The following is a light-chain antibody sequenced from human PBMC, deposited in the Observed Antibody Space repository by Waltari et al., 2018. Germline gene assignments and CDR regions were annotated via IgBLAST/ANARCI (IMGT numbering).Light chain of an antibody. J-gene: IGKJ2*01. CDR2: GAS. CDR3: QQYYSIPYT. V-gene: IGKV4-1*01. CDR1: QSVLYSSDNKNY. Sequence: DIVMTQSPDSLAVSLGERATINCKSRQSVLYSSDNKNYLAWYQQNPGQPPKLLIYGASTREAGVPDRFSGSGSGADFTLTISSLQAEDVAVYYCQQYYSIPYTFGQGTKLEIK.